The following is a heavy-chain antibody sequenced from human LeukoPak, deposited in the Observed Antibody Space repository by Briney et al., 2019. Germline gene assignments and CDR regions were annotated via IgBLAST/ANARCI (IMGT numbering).Heavy chain of an antibody. J-gene: IGHJ4*02. CDR3: AKDTRTVFGVASHYFDY. CDR1: GFTFSDYY. D-gene: IGHD3-3*01. Sequence: PGGSLRLSCAASGFTFSDYYMSWIRQAPGKGLEWVSAISGSGGSTYYADSVKGRFTISRDNSKNTLYLQMNSLRAEDTAVYYCAKDTRTVFGVASHYFDYWGQGTLVTVSS. V-gene: IGHV3-23*01. CDR2: ISGSGGST.